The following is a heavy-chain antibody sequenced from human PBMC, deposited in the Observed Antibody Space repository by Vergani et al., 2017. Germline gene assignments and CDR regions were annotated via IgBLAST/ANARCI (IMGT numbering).Heavy chain of an antibody. CDR1: GFTFSSYG. Sequence: QVQLVESGGGVVQPGRSLRLSCAASGFTFSSYGMHWVRQAPGKGLEWVAVISYDGSNKYYADSVKGRFTISRDNSKNTLYLQMNSLRAEETAVYYCARDLRISSTKLRGVMGYYGMDVWGQGTTVTVSS. D-gene: IGHD3-10*01. CDR3: ARDLRISSTKLRGVMGYYGMDV. J-gene: IGHJ6*02. CDR2: ISYDGSNK. V-gene: IGHV3-30*03.